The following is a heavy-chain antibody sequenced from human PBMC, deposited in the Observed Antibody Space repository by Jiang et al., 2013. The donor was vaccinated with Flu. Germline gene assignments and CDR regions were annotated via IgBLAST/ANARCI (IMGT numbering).Heavy chain of an antibody. J-gene: IGHJ4*02. CDR2: ISGSGGGT. Sequence: VQLLESGGRLVQPGGSLRLSCAASEFTFSIFVMNWVRQAPGKGLEWVSGISGSGGGTYYADSVKGRFSISRDNSRNTLFLQMSSLRPEDTAVYYCAKGREDSTWHRPDFDYWGQGTLVTVSS. CDR1: EFTFSIFV. CDR3: AKGREDSTWHRPDFDY. D-gene: IGHD6-13*01. V-gene: IGHV3-23*01.